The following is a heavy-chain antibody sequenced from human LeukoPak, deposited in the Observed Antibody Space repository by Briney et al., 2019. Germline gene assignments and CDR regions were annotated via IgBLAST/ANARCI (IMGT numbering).Heavy chain of an antibody. CDR3: ARDLATRQRTGLYDS. CDR2: IYVDGST. CDR1: GISVSSNY. D-gene: IGHD3-16*02. J-gene: IGHJ4*02. Sequence: PGGSLRLSCAASGISVSSNYMRWVRQAPAKGLQWVSVIYVDGSTYYADSVKGRITISRDNSRNTLYLQMNSLRAEDTAVYYCARDLATRQRTGLYDSWGQGALVTVSS. V-gene: IGHV3-66*01.